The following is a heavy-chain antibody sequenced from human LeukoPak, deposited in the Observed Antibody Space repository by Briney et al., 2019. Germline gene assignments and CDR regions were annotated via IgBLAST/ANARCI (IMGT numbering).Heavy chain of an antibody. D-gene: IGHD5-18*01. J-gene: IGHJ4*02. V-gene: IGHV1-18*01. CDR2: ISAYNGNT. Sequence: ASVKVSCKASGYTFTSYGISWVRQAPGQGLEWMGWISAYNGNTNYAQKLQGRVTMTTDTYTSTAYMELRSLRSDDTAVYYCARWAAMVMFFDYWGQGTLVTVSS. CDR3: ARWAAMVMFFDY. CDR1: GYTFTSYG.